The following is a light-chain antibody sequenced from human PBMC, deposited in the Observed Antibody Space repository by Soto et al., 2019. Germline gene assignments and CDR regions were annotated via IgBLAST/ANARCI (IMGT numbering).Light chain of an antibody. CDR3: SSYSSRSALDVL. CDR2: EVT. CDR1: SGDVGGYSY. Sequence: QSALTQPASVSGSPGQSITISCTGTSGDVGGYSYVSWYQQYPGKAPKLIIYEVTYRPSGVSNRFSGSKSGNTASLTISGLQAEDEADYYCSSYSSRSALDVLFGGGTKLTVL. J-gene: IGLJ2*01. V-gene: IGLV2-14*01.